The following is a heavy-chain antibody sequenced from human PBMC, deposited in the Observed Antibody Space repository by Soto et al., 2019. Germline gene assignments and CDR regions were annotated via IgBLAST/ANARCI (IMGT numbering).Heavy chain of an antibody. V-gene: IGHV3-23*01. J-gene: IGHJ4*02. D-gene: IGHD6-13*01. CDR2: ISGSGGST. Sequence: PGGSLRLSCAASGFTFSTYAMNWVRQAPGQGLEWVSGISGSGGSTYYADSVKGRFTISRDNSKNTLYLQMNSLRVEDTAIYYCAKPGYSSSWQRNFDYWGQGTLVTVSS. CDR1: GFTFSTYA. CDR3: AKPGYSSSWQRNFDY.